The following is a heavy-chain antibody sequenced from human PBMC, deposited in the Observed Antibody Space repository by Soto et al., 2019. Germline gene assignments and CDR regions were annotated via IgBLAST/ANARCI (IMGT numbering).Heavy chain of an antibody. CDR2: ISGSGGST. V-gene: IGHV3-23*01. Sequence: PGGSLRLSCAASGFTFSSYAMSWVRQAPGKGLEWVSAISGSGGSTYYADSVKGRFTISRDNSKNTLDLQMNSLRAEGTAVYFRAKVPRITIFGVVTHPDYWGQGTLVTVSS. CDR1: GFTFSSYA. D-gene: IGHD3-3*01. J-gene: IGHJ4*02. CDR3: AKVPRITIFGVVTHPDY.